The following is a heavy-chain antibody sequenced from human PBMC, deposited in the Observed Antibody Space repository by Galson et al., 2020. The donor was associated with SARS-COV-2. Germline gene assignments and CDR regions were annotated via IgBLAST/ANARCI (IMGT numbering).Heavy chain of an antibody. CDR2: IDPGDSYT. J-gene: IGHJ6*03. CDR1: GFTFRSYW. CDR3: ASPGTYYLDV. V-gene: IGHV5-10-1*01. Sequence: HGESLKISCKASGFTFRSYWISWVRQMPGKGLEWMGRIDPGDSYTNYSPSFQGHVTISADKSISTVYLQWNSLKASDTAIYYCASPGTYYLDVWANGTTVTVSS.